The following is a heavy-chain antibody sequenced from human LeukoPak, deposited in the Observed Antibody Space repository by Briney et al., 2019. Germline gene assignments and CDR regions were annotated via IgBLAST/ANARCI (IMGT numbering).Heavy chain of an antibody. CDR2: IIPNSGGT. J-gene: IGHJ4*02. Sequence: ASVKVPCKASGYTFTGYYMHWVRQAPGQGLEWMGRIIPNSGGTKYAQKFQGRVTMTRDTSIATAYMELSRLRSDDTAVYYCARDRAYDREFDSWGQGTLVTVSS. CDR1: GYTFTGYY. D-gene: IGHD3-3*01. CDR3: ARDRAYDREFDS. V-gene: IGHV1-2*06.